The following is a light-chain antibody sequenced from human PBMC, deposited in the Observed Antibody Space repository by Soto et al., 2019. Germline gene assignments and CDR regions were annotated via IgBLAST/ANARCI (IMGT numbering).Light chain of an antibody. CDR2: DVS. CDR1: SSDVGGYNY. Sequence: QSALTQPASVSGSPGQSITISCTGTSSDVGGYNYVSWYQQHPGKAPKLMIYDVSNRPSGVSNRFSGSKSGNTASLTISGLQAEAEADYYCSSDTSSSNVFGTGTKLTVL. CDR3: SSDTSSSNV. J-gene: IGLJ1*01. V-gene: IGLV2-14*01.